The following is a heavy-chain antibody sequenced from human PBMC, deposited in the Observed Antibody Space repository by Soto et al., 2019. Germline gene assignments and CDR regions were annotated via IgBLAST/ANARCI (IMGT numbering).Heavy chain of an antibody. D-gene: IGHD2-15*01. CDR3: STDVGCNVCYGFDP. J-gene: IGHJ5*02. Sequence: GGSLRLSCATSGVTFTYVCMSWVRHAGGQGLEWVGRLISRNAGAATEYAAPVKGRFTISRDDSKSTLYLQMNSLKAEDTAAYYLSTDVGCNVCYGFDPWGPGPPVTGTS. CDR1: GVTFTYVC. V-gene: IGHV3-15*01. CDR2: LISRNAGAAT.